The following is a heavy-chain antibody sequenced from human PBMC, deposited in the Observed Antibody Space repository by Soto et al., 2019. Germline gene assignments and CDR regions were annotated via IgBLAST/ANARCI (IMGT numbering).Heavy chain of an antibody. CDR2: IIPIFGTA. D-gene: IGHD3-9*01. J-gene: IGHJ4*02. CDR1: GGTFSSYA. Sequence: SVKVSCKASGGTFSSYAISWVRQAPGQGPEWMGGIIPIFGTANYAQKFQGRVTITADKSTSTAYMELSSLRSEDTAVYYCARMGYYDILTGYSSDYWGQGTLVTVS. CDR3: ARMGYYDILTGYSSDY. V-gene: IGHV1-69*06.